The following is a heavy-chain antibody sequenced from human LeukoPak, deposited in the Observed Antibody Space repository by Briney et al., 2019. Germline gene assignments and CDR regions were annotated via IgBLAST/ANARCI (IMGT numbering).Heavy chain of an antibody. D-gene: IGHD5-12*01. CDR1: GFTFSSYG. CDR2: IRYDGSNK. V-gene: IGHV3-30*02. J-gene: IGHJ4*02. Sequence: GGSLRLSCVASGFTFSSYGMHCVRQAPGKGREGVAFIRYDGSNKYYADSVKGRFTISRDNSKNTLYLHMNSLRAEDTAVYYCAKDLGYSGYDPLGLWGQGTLVTVSS. CDR3: AKDLGYSGYDPLGL.